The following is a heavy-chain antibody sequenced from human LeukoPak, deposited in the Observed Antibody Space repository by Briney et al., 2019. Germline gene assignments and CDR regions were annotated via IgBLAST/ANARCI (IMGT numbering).Heavy chain of an antibody. CDR1: GYTFINNW. CDR2: INPTGTTT. V-gene: IGHV1-46*01. Sequence: GASVKVSCKASGYTFINNWMHWVRQAPGQGLEWVGLINPTGTTTLYAQKFQGRVTLTRDMSTSTDYMELRSLKSEDTAVYYCARVALDRSGWYFDYWGQGTLVTVSS. J-gene: IGHJ4*02. CDR3: ARVALDRSGWYFDY. D-gene: IGHD6-19*01.